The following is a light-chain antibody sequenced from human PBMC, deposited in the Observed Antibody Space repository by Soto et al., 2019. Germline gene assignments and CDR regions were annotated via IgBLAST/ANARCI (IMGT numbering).Light chain of an antibody. CDR3: QQRSNWPPLT. CDR2: GAS. Sequence: EIVLTQSPGTLSLSPGERATLSCRASQSVRSTYLAWYQQKPGQAPRLLIYGASNRANGVPARFGGSGSGTDFTLTISSLEPEDFAVYYCQQRSNWPPLTFGGGTKVDIK. CDR1: QSVRSTY. V-gene: IGKV3-11*01. J-gene: IGKJ4*01.